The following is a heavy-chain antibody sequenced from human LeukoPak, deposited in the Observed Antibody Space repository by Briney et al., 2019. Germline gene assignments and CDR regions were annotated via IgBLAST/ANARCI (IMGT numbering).Heavy chain of an antibody. CDR3: ARAKAVAGTGSLCY. CDR1: GDTFSYQY. CDR2: INPSGGST. D-gene: IGHD6-19*01. V-gene: IGHV1-46*01. J-gene: IGHJ4*02. Sequence: ASVKVSCKASGDTFSYQYIHWVRQAPGQGLEWMGIINPSGGSTSYAQKFQGRVTMTRDTSTSTVYMELSSLRSEDTAVYYCARAKAVAGTGSLCYWGQGTLVTVSS.